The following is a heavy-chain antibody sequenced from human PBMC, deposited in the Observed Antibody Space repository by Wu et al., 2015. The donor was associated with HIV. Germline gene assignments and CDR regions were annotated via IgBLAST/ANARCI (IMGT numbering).Heavy chain of an antibody. CDR3: ARLQSLHGLYSNADF. J-gene: IGHJ4*02. CDR1: GYSFPSYY. D-gene: IGHD5-24*01. V-gene: IGHV1-2*02. Sequence: VQLVQSGAEVKKPGASVELSCRASGYSFPSYYIHWVRQAPGQGLEWMGIVNTSGGTKYAQKFQGRVTMSRDTAISTAYMELASLTSDDTAVYYCARLQSLHGLYSNADFWGQGTLVTVSS. CDR2: VNTSGGT.